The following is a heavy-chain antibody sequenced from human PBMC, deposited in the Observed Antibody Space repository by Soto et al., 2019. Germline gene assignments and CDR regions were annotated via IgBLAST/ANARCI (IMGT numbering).Heavy chain of an antibody. CDR3: ARLDYDSSGYLDY. CDR1: GGSFSGYY. Sequence: PSETLSLTCAVYGGSFSGYYWSWIRQPPGKGLEWIGEINHSGGTNYNPSLKSRVTISVDTSKNQFSLKLSSVTAADTAVYYCARLDYDSSGYLDYWGQGTLVTVSS. J-gene: IGHJ4*02. CDR2: INHSGGT. D-gene: IGHD3-22*01. V-gene: IGHV4-34*01.